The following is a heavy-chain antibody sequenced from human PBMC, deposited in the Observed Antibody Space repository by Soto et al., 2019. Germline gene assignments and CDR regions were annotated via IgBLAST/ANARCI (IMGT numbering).Heavy chain of an antibody. CDR3: ARDLSSIPERY. J-gene: IGHJ4*02. CDR1: GGTFSSYT. Sequence: QVQLVQSGAEVKKPGSSVKVSCKASGGTFSSYTISWVRQPPGQGLEWMGRIIPILGIANYAQKFQGRVTITADKSTSTAYMELSSLRSEDTAVYYCARDLSSIPERYWGQGTLVTVSS. CDR2: IIPILGIA. D-gene: IGHD3-3*02. V-gene: IGHV1-69*08.